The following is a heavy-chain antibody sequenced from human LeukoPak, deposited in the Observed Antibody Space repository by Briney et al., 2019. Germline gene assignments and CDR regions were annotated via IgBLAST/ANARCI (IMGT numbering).Heavy chain of an antibody. V-gene: IGHV5-51*01. CDR3: ARALPPRLKHDQWELLVWFHP. CDR1: GYSFTSYW. J-gene: IGHJ5*02. Sequence: GESLKISCKGSGYSFTSYWIGWVRQMPGKGLEWMGIIYPGDSDTRYSPSFQGQVTISADKSISTAYLQWSSLKASATAMYYCARALPPRLKHDQWELLVWFHPWGQGTLVRVFS. CDR2: IYPGDSDT. D-gene: IGHD1-26*01.